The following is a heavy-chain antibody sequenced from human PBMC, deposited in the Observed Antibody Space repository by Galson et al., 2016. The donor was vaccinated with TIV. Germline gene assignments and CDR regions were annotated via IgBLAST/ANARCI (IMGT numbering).Heavy chain of an antibody. CDR3: AKIPSSGFSYYYGVDV. V-gene: IGHV3-23*01. CDR2: ISGGGGSS. J-gene: IGHJ6*02. Sequence: SLRLSCAASGFTFSSYALTWVRQAPGKGLEWVSAISGGGGSSYYGDSVKGRFTISRDNSEKMLYLQMNSLRAVDTAVYYCAKIPSSGFSYYYGVDVWGHGTTVTVS. CDR1: GFTFSSYA. D-gene: IGHD3-22*01.